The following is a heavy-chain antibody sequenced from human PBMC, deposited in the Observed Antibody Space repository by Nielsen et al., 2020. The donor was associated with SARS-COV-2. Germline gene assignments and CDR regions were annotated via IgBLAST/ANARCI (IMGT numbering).Heavy chain of an antibody. CDR3: ARVVTHYCSGGSCPYYFDY. CDR2: ISSSSSYI. CDR1: GFTFSSYS. J-gene: IGHJ4*02. V-gene: IGHV3-21*01. D-gene: IGHD2-15*01. Sequence: GGSLRLSCAASGFTFSSYSMNWVRQAPGKGLEWVSSISSSSSYIYYADSVKGRFTISRDNSKNTLYLQMNSLRAEDTAVYYCARVVTHYCSGGSCPYYFDYWGQGTLVTVSS.